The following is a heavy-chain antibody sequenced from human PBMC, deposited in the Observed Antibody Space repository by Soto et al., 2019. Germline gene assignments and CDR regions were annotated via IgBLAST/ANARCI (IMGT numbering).Heavy chain of an antibody. Sequence: QMQLVQSGPEVKKPGTSVKVSCKASGFTFTSSAVQWVRQARGQRLEWIGWIVVGSGNTNYAQKFQERVTITRDMSTSTAYMELSSLRAEDTSVYYCAAYVPRGDGVVKSAFDIRGQGTMVTVSS. CDR2: IVVGSGNT. CDR3: AAYVPRGDGVVKSAFDI. V-gene: IGHV1-58*01. CDR1: GFTFTSSA. D-gene: IGHD3-3*01. J-gene: IGHJ3*02.